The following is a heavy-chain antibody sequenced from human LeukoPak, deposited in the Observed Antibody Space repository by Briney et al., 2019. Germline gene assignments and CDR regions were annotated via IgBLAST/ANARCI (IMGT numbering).Heavy chain of an antibody. CDR2: ISSSGSTI. J-gene: IGHJ4*02. Sequence: PGGSLRLSCAASGFTFSSYEMNWVRQAPGKGLEWVSYISSSGSTIYYADSVKGRFTISRDNAKNSLYLQMNSLRAEDTAVYYCAKGIRGYSYGPRSWAYFDYWGQGTLVTVSS. CDR3: AKGIRGYSYGPRSWAYFDY. D-gene: IGHD5-18*01. CDR1: GFTFSSYE. V-gene: IGHV3-48*03.